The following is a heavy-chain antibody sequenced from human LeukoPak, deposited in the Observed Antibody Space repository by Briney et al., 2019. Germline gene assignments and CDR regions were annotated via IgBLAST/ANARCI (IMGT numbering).Heavy chain of an antibody. D-gene: IGHD5-18*01. CDR3: ARKHYTATSIYGMDV. J-gene: IGHJ6*02. V-gene: IGHV3-30*14. Sequence: GGSLRLSCAASGFTLSRYAMHWVRQAPGKGLEWVAVISYDGSNEYYADSVKGRFTISRDTSKNTLYLQMNSLRAEDTAVYYCARKHYTATSIYGMDVWGQGTTVTVSS. CDR2: ISYDGSNE. CDR1: GFTLSRYA.